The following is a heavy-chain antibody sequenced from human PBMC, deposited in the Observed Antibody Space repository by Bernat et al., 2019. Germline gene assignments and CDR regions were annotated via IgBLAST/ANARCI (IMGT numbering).Heavy chain of an antibody. V-gene: IGHV3-30*18. D-gene: IGHD6-19*01. CDR1: GFTFSSYG. J-gene: IGHJ6*02. Sequence: QVQLVESGGGVVQPGRSLRLSCAASGFTFSSYGMHWVRQAPGKGLEGVAVISYDGSNKYYAASVKGRFTISRDNSKNTLYLQMNSLRAEDTAVYYCAKDRLFGMDVWGQGTTVTVSS. CDR3: AKDRLFGMDV. CDR2: ISYDGSNK.